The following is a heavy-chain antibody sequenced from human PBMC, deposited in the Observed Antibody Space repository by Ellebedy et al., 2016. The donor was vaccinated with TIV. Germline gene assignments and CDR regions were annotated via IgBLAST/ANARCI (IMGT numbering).Heavy chain of an antibody. CDR3: AKDLPAYAIFGVGPFDY. D-gene: IGHD3-3*01. CDR2: ISNEGSTR. Sequence: GESLKISCAASGFTFSTYGMHWVRQAPGKGLEWVAFISNEGSTRYNTDSVKGRFPISRDNSKNTLYLQMDSLRAEDTAVFYCAKDLPAYAIFGVGPFDYWGQGTLVTVSS. J-gene: IGHJ4*02. V-gene: IGHV3-30*18. CDR1: GFTFSTYG.